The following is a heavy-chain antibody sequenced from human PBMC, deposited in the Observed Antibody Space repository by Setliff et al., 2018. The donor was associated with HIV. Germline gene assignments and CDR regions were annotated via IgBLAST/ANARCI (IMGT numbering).Heavy chain of an antibody. CDR1: GGSLSSSNYY. D-gene: IGHD2-21*01. J-gene: IGHJ4*02. CDR3: ARQGSLCPDCYLDS. CDR2: IYYSGNT. Sequence: SETLSLTCTVSGGSLSSSNYYCGWIRQPPGKGLEWIGSIYYSGNTYYNPSLKSRVTISGDTSKKQFSLKLRAVTAADSAVYYCARQGSLCPDCYLDSWGQGTLVTVSS. V-gene: IGHV4-39*01.